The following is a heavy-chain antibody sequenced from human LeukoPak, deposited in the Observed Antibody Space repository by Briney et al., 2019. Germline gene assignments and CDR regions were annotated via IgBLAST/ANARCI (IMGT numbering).Heavy chain of an antibody. CDR1: GGSINSSFY. Sequence: TSETLSLTCTVSGGSINSSFYWDWIRQPPGKGLEWIGSVYYSGTTYYNTSKSRITISVDTSKTVLSLKLTSVTAADTAVYFCARRRRLGPSLDCWGQGTLVAVSS. D-gene: IGHD1-26*01. CDR3: ARRRRLGPSLDC. J-gene: IGHJ4*02. CDR2: VYYSGTT. V-gene: IGHV4-39*01.